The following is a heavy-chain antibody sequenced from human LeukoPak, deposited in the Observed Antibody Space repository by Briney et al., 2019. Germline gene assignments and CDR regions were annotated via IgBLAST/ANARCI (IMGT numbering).Heavy chain of an antibody. CDR1: GFTFSSYG. J-gene: IGHJ4*02. Sequence: GGSLRLSCAASGFTFSSYGMHWVRQAPGKGLEWVAVISYDGSNKYYADSVKGRFTTSRDNSKNTLYLQMNSLRAEDTAVYYCAKDAAPTYCSGGSCYSWGVDYWGQGTLVTVSS. CDR3: AKDAAPTYCSGGSCYSWGVDY. D-gene: IGHD2-15*01. CDR2: ISYDGSNK. V-gene: IGHV3-30*18.